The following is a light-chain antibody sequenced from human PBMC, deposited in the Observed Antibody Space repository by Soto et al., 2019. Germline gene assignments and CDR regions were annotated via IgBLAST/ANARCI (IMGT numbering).Light chain of an antibody. Sequence: QSALTQPASVSGSPGQSITISCTGTSSDVGSYNLVSWYQQHPGKAPKLTIYEGSKRPSGVSNRFSGSKSGNTASLTISGLQAEDEADYYCCSYAGSSTSLYVFGTGTKLTVL. J-gene: IGLJ1*01. CDR1: SSDVGSYNL. V-gene: IGLV2-23*01. CDR3: CSYAGSSTSLYV. CDR2: EGS.